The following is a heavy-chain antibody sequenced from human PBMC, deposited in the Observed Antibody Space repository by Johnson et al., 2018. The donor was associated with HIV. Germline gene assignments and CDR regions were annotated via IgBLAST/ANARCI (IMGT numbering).Heavy chain of an antibody. CDR3: PKDSAAAGRGEAFDI. V-gene: IGHV3-30*02. CDR2: IRYDGSNK. J-gene: IGHJ3*02. D-gene: IGHD6-13*01. Sequence: VQLVESGGGVVQPGRSLRLSCAASGFTFSSYAMHWVRQAPGKGLEWVAFIRYDGSNKYYADSVKGRFTISRHNSKNTLYLQMNSLRAEETAMYQCPKDSAAAGRGEAFDIWGQGTMVTVSS. CDR1: GFTFSSYA.